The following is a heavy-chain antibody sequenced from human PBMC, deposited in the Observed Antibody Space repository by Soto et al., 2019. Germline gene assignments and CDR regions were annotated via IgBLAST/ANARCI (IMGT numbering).Heavy chain of an antibody. CDR1: GGTFSRYT. J-gene: IGHJ4*02. V-gene: IGHV1-69*01. CDR3: ARDGTLYDSSAYYYLY. Sequence: QVQLVQSGAKVKKPGSSVKVSCKASGGTFSRYTITWVRQAPGQGLEWMGGITPMFGTPNYAQKFQGRVTITADASTSTAYMELSSLTSEDTALYYCARDGTLYDSSAYYYLYWGQGTLVTVSS. CDR2: ITPMFGTP. D-gene: IGHD3-22*01.